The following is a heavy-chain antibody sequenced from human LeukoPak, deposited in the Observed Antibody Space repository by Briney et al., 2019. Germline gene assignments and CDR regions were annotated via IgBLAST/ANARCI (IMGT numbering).Heavy chain of an antibody. J-gene: IGHJ4*02. CDR2: INSDESIT. CDR3: ANEIRPNDY. D-gene: IGHD3-16*01. V-gene: IGHV3-74*01. CDR1: GFTLSSYW. Sequence: GGSLRLSCAASGFTLSSYWMHWVRQAPGKGLVWVSRINSDESITNYADSVKGRFTISRDNAKNTLYLQMTSLRVEDTALYYCANEIRPNDYWGQGTLVSVSS.